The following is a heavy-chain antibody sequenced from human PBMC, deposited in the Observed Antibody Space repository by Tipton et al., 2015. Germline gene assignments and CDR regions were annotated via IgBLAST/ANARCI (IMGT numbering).Heavy chain of an antibody. CDR1: AYSISSYYY. J-gene: IGHJ4*02. D-gene: IGHD3-9*01. V-gene: IGHV4-38-2*01. Sequence: TLSLTCAVSAYSISSYYYWGWIRQPPGKGLEWIGAISHSGNTYYNPSLKSRVTMSRDTSKNQFSLKLTSVTAADTAVYYCACQDYDSLTRDYQTVDSWGQGILVTVSS. CDR2: ISHSGNT. CDR3: ACQDYDSLTRDYQTVDS.